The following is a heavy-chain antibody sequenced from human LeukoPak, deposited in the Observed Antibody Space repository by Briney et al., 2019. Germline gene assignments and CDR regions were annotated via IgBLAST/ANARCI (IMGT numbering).Heavy chain of an antibody. CDR1: GGSISRYY. V-gene: IGHV4-59*01. J-gene: IGHJ4*02. D-gene: IGHD3-16*02. CDR3: ARYVWGSYPTFEDY. CDR2: ISYSGST. Sequence: SETLSLTCTVSGGSISRYYWSWIRQPPGKGLEWIGYISYSGSTNYNPSLKSRVTISVDTPKNQFSLKLSSVTAADTAVYYCARYVWGSYPTFEDYWGQGTLVTVSS.